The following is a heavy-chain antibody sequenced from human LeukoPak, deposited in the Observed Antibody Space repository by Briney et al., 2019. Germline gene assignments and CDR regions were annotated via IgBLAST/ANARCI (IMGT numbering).Heavy chain of an antibody. J-gene: IGHJ6*03. V-gene: IGHV4-34*01. Sequence: SETLSLTCAVYGGSFSGYYWSWIRQPPGKGLEWIGEIKHSGSTNYNPSLRSRVTISVDTSKNQFSLKLSSVTAADTAVYYCARGARGQLASYYYYYMDVWGKGTTVTVSS. CDR1: GGSFSGYY. CDR2: IKHSGST. CDR3: ARGARGQLASYYYYYMDV. D-gene: IGHD1-1*01.